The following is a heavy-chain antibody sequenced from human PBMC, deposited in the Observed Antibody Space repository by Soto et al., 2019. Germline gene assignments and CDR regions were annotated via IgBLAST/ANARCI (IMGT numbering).Heavy chain of an antibody. Sequence: PGASLKISCKASGYTFIDNWIGWVRQMPGKGPEWMGIIFPHDSETRYNPSFQGQVTISVDKSIYTAYLQWSGLKASDTAIYYCASQATVMSMAQAMDIWGQGTTVTVAS. D-gene: IGHD6-6*01. V-gene: IGHV5-51*01. CDR3: ASQATVMSMAQAMDI. J-gene: IGHJ6*02. CDR1: GYTFIDNW. CDR2: IFPHDSET.